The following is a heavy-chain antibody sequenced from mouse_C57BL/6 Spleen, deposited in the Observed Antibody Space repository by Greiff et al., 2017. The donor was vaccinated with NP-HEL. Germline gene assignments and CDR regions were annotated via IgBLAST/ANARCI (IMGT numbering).Heavy chain of an antibody. CDR1: GYAFSSSW. CDR2: IYPGDGDT. J-gene: IGHJ4*01. D-gene: IGHD1-1*01. Sequence: QVQLQQSGPELVKPGASVKISCKASGYAFSSSWMNWVKQRPGKGLEWIGRIYPGDGDTNYNGKFKGKATLTADKSSSTAYMQLSSLTSEDSAVYFCARTGTTVYAMDYWGQGTSVTVSS. CDR3: ARTGTTVYAMDY. V-gene: IGHV1-82*01.